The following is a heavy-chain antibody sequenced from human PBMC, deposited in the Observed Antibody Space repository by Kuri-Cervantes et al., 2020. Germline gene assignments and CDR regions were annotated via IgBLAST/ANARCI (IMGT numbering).Heavy chain of an antibody. D-gene: IGHD4-17*01. CDR1: GGSISSSSYY. CDR3: ARVGYGKNYYFYYMDV. Sequence: SETLSLTCTVSGGSISSSSYYWGWIRQPPGKGLEWIGNIYYSGSTYYNPSLKSRVTISTDTSKNQFSLKLSSVTAADTAMYYCARVGYGKNYYFYYMDVWGNGTTVTVSS. CDR2: IYYSGST. V-gene: IGHV4-39*01. J-gene: IGHJ6*03.